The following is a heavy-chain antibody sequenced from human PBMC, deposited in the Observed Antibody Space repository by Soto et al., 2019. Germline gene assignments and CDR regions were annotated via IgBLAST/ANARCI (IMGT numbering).Heavy chain of an antibody. D-gene: IGHD6-19*01. J-gene: IGHJ4*02. CDR3: TTIDCGWPFDS. CDR1: GFTFTNAW. V-gene: IGHV3-15*01. Sequence: GGSLRLSCVASGFTFTNAWMSWVRQAPGKGLEWVGRIQSKAEGGTTHYAAPVKGRFTISRDDSKNTLYLQMNSLKTEDTAVYFCTTIDCGWPFDSWGQGTLVTVSS. CDR2: IQSKAEGGTT.